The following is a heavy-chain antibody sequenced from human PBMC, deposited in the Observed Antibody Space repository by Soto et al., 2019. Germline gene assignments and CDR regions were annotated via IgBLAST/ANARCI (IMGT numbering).Heavy chain of an antibody. Sequence: ASVKVSCKASGYTFTGYYIHWVRQAPGQGLEWMGWINPNSGGTNYAQKFQGRVTMTRDTSISTAYLELSRLRSDDTAVYYCASASDEGIWSDYYSPYYGMDVWGQGTTVTVSS. CDR2: INPNSGGT. J-gene: IGHJ6*02. CDR3: ASASDEGIWSDYYSPYYGMDV. D-gene: IGHD3-3*01. CDR1: GYTFTGYY. V-gene: IGHV1-2*02.